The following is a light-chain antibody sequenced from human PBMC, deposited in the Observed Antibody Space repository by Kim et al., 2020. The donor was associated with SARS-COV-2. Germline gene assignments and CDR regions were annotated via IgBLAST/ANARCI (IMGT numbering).Light chain of an antibody. CDR1: RSDVGGYNY. V-gene: IGLV2-14*04. CDR3: SSYTSSSTWV. CDR2: DVS. Sequence: GQSIPISRTGTRSDVGGYNYVSWFQQHPGKAPKLMIYDVSKRPSGVSNRFSGSKSGNTASLTISGLQAEDEADYYCSSYTSSSTWVFGGGTQLTVL. J-gene: IGLJ3*02.